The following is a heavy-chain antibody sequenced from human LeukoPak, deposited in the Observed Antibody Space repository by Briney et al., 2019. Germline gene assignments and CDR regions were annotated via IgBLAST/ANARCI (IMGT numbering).Heavy chain of an antibody. V-gene: IGHV3-15*07. D-gene: IGHD2/OR15-2a*01. Sequence: GGSLRLSCAASGFTFTNAWMNWVRQAPGKGLEWVGRIKSKTDGGTTDYAAPVKGRFTISRDDLENTLYLQVNSLKTEDTAVYYCTRIFRTAHFDYWGQGTPVTVSS. J-gene: IGHJ4*02. CDR2: IKSKTDGGTT. CDR3: TRIFRTAHFDY. CDR1: GFTFTNAW.